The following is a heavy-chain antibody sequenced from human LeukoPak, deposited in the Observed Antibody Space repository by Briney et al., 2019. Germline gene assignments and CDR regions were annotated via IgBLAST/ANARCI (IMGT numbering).Heavy chain of an antibody. V-gene: IGHV4-59*01. J-gene: IGHJ6*03. CDR2: IFYSGST. CDR1: GDSISRYY. D-gene: IGHD3-16*01. Sequence: PSETLSLTCTVSGDSISRYYWSWIRQPPGKGLEWIGYIFYSGSTNYNPSLESRVTISVDTSKNQFSLKLSSVTAADTAVYYCARETSQKGAHYMDVWGKGTTVTISS. CDR3: ARETSQKGAHYMDV.